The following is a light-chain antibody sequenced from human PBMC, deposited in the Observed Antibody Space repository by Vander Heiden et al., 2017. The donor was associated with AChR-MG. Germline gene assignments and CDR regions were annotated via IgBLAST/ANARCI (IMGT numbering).Light chain of an antibody. CDR3: CSYAGNYTWV. J-gene: IGLJ2*01. CDR2: DVT. CDR1: RSDVGSDNY. V-gene: IGLV2-11*01. Sequence: SALTQPRSVSGAPGQSVTMSCTGNRSDVGSDNYVSWYQQDPGKGPKLMIYDVTKRPSGVPDRFSGSKSGNTASLTISGLQAEDEADYYCCSYAGNYTWVFGGGTKLTVL.